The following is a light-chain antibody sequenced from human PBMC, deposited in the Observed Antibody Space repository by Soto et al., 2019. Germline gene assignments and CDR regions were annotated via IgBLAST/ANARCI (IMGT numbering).Light chain of an antibody. CDR1: QTIRSL. J-gene: IGKJ5*01. CDR3: QQYNSYIT. Sequence: DIHMTQSPSTLSSSFGDSVTITFRASQTIRSLLAWYQQKPGKAPKALIYDASRLGSGVPSRFSGSGSGTEFTLTISSLQPDDFATYHCQQYNSYITFGQGTRLEIK. CDR2: DAS. V-gene: IGKV1-5*01.